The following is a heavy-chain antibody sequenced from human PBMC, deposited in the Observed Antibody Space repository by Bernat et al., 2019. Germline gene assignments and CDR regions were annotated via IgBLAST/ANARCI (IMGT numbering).Heavy chain of an antibody. CDR1: GFTFSSYG. Sequence: QVQLVESGGGVVQPGRSLRLSYAASGFTFSSYGMHWVRQAPGKGLEWVAVIWYDGSNKYYADSVKGRFTISRDNSKNTLYLQMNTLRAEDTAVYYCARAGIVVVPAAPGNFDYWGQGTLVTVSS. V-gene: IGHV3-33*01. J-gene: IGHJ4*02. CDR2: IWYDGSNK. D-gene: IGHD2-2*01. CDR3: ARAGIVVVPAAPGNFDY.